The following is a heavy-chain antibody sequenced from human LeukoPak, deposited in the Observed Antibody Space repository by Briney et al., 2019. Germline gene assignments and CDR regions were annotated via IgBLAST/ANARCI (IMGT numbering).Heavy chain of an antibody. J-gene: IGHJ4*02. CDR2: IKQDGSEK. CDR1: GFTFSSYW. Sequence: PGGSLRLSCAASGFTFSSYWMSWVRQAPGKGLDWVANIKQDGSEKYYVDSVKGRFTISRDNAKNSLYLQMNSLRAEDTAVYYCARAAAHYDILTGYSYYFDYWGQGTLVTVSS. V-gene: IGHV3-7*01. CDR3: ARAAAHYDILTGYSYYFDY. D-gene: IGHD3-9*01.